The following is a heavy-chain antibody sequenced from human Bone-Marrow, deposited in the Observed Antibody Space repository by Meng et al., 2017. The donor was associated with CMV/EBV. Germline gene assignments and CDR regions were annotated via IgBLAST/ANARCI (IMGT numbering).Heavy chain of an antibody. CDR1: GGPFSSYA. J-gene: IGHJ4*02. CDR2: IIPIFGTR. Sequence: KASGGPFSSYAISWVRQAPGQGLEWMGVIIPIFGTRNYAQKFQGRVTITADEPTTTAYMDLSSLRSEDTAVYYCARGWGGDQEAIDYWGQGTLVTVSS. CDR3: ARGWGGDQEAIDY. D-gene: IGHD4-17*01. V-gene: IGHV1-69*01.